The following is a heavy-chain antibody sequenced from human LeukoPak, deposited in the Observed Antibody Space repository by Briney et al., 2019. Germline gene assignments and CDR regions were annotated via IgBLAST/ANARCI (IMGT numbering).Heavy chain of an antibody. CDR2: IYYSGST. J-gene: IGHJ2*01. D-gene: IGHD4-11*01. CDR3: ARRGTVTTFDWYFDL. V-gene: IGHV4-39*01. Sequence: SETLSLTCTVSGGSISSSSYYWGWIRQPPGKGLEWIGSIYYSGSTYYNPSLKSRVTISVDTSKNQFSLKLSSVTAADTAVYYCARRGTVTTFDWYFDLWGRGTLVTVSS. CDR1: GGSISSSSYY.